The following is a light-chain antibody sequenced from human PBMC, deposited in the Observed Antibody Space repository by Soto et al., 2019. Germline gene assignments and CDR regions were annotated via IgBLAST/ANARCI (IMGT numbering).Light chain of an antibody. CDR1: QSVSSSY. J-gene: IGKJ1*01. CDR2: GAS. V-gene: IGKV3-20*01. CDR3: QQYGTLPWT. Sequence: EIVLTQSPGTLSLSPGERATLSCRASQSVSSSYLAWYQQKPGQAPRPLIYGASSRAIGIPDRFSGSGSGTDFTLTISRLEPEDVAVYYCQQYGTLPWTFGHWTKV.